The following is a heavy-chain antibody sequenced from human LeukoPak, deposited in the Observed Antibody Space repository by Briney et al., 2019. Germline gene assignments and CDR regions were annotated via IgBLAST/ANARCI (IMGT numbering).Heavy chain of an antibody. CDR2: ISYDGSNK. CDR3: AKDPGKFWSGHDY. J-gene: IGHJ4*02. V-gene: IGHV3-30*18. CDR1: GFTFSSYG. D-gene: IGHD3-3*01. Sequence: GGSLRLSYEASGFTFSSYGMHWVRQAPGKGLEWVAVISYDGSNKYYADSVKGRFTISRDNSKNTLYLQMNSLRGEDTAVYYCAKDPGKFWSGHDYWGQGTLVTVSS.